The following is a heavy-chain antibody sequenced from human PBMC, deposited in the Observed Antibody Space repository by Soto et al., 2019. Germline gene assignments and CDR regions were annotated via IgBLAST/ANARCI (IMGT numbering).Heavy chain of an antibody. D-gene: IGHD6-13*01. CDR1: GGTFSSYA. V-gene: IGHV1-69*13. CDR2: IIPIFGTA. Sequence: ASVKVSCKASGGTFSSYAISWVRQAPGQGLEWMGGIIPIFGTANYAQKFQGRVTITADESTSTAYMELSSLRSEDTAVYYCARDLQGDYSSSWYYFDYWGQGTLVTVSS. J-gene: IGHJ4*02. CDR3: ARDLQGDYSSSWYYFDY.